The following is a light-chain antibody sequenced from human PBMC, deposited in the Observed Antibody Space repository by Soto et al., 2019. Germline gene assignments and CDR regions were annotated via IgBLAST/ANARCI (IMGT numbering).Light chain of an antibody. CDR1: QSVLFGSNNY. CDR3: QRYYGTPLT. J-gene: IGKJ4*01. Sequence: DFVMTQSPDSLAVSLGERATINCKSSQSVLFGSNNYLAWYQQKSGQPPKLLINWASTRESGVPDRFSGSGSGTDFTINISSLQAEDVAVYYCQRYYGTPLTFGGGTKVEIK. CDR2: WAS. V-gene: IGKV4-1*01.